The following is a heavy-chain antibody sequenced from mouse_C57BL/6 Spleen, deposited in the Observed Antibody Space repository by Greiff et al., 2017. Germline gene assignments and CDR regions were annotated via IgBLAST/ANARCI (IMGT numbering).Heavy chain of an antibody. J-gene: IGHJ3*01. V-gene: IGHV5-4*03. CDR1: GFTFSSYA. CDR3: ARDRGRLLRD. Sequence: EVKLVESGGGLVKPGGSLKFSCAASGFTFSSYAMSWVRQTPEKRLEWVATISDGGSYTYYPANVKGRFTISRDNANNNQYLQISHLKSEDTAMYYCARDRGRLLRDWGHGTLVTVSA. CDR2: ISDGGSYT. D-gene: IGHD2-3*01.